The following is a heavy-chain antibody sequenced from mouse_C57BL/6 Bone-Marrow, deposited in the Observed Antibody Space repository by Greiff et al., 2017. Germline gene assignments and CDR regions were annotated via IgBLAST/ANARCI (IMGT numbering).Heavy chain of an antibody. CDR2: INPNNGGT. D-gene: IGHD2-4*01. Sequence: EVQLQQSGPELVKPGASVKMSCKASGYTFTDYNMHWVKQSHGKSLEWIGYINPNNGGTSYNQKFKGKATLTVNKSSSTAYMELRSLTSEDSAVYYCARVRWDYDYFDYWGQGTTLTVSS. CDR1: GYTFTDYN. CDR3: ARVRWDYDYFDY. V-gene: IGHV1-22*01. J-gene: IGHJ2*01.